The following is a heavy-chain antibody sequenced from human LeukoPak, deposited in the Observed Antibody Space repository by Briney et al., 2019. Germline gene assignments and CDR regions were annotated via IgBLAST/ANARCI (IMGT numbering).Heavy chain of an antibody. CDR3: ARYGIVGATGY. D-gene: IGHD1-26*01. CDR2: ISSSSSYI. CDR1: GFTFSSYS. J-gene: IGHJ4*02. Sequence: GGSLRLSCAASGFTFSSYSMNWVRQAPGKGLEWVSSISSSSSYIYYAASVKGRFTISRDNAMNSLYLQMNSLRAEDTAVYYCARYGIVGATGYWGQGTLVTVSS. V-gene: IGHV3-21*01.